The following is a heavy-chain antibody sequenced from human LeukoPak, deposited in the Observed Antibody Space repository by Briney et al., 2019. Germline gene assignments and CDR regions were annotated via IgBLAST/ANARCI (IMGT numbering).Heavy chain of an antibody. CDR1: GFTFSTYA. V-gene: IGHV3-23*01. CDR2: INGIGGST. J-gene: IGHJ3*02. CDR3: ARGQRNDAFDI. D-gene: IGHD6-25*01. Sequence: PGGSLRLSCAASGFTFSTYAMSWVRQASEKGLEWVSAINGIGGSTYYADSVKGRFTISRDNSKNTLYLQMNSLRAEDTAVYYCARGQRNDAFDIWGQGTMVTVSS.